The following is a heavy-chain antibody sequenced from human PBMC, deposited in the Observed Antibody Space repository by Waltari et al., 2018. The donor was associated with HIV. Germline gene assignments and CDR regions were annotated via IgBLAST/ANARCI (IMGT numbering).Heavy chain of an antibody. V-gene: IGHV4-4*07. J-gene: IGHJ4*02. D-gene: IGHD3-22*01. Sequence: QVHLQESGPGLVKPSETLSLTRSASGGATIHYSRSWIRQPAGKGLEWIGRFSTSGSTNYNPSLKSRVIMSVDTSKNQFSLKLSSVTAADTAVYYCARDNSNHGLAYWGQGTLVTVSS. CDR1: GGATIHYS. CDR3: ARDNSNHGLAY. CDR2: FSTSGST.